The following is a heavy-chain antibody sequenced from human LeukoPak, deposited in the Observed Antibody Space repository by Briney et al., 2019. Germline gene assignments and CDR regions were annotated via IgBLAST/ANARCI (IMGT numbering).Heavy chain of an antibody. D-gene: IGHD3-10*01. V-gene: IGHV3-23*01. CDR3: ARFEALCFGDRNGYYFDY. Sequence: GGSLRLSCPASGFTFSSYAMSWVRQAPGKELECISGFSGSGGSTYYADSVKGRFTISRNNSKNTLYLQMNSLRAEYTAVYYCARFEALCFGDRNGYYFDYWGQGTLVTVSS. CDR1: GFTFSSYA. CDR2: FSGSGGST. J-gene: IGHJ4*02.